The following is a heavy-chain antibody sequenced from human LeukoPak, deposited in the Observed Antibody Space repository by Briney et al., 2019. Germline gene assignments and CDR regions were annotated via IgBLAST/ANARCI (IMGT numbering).Heavy chain of an antibody. CDR3: VKPSFIAAAGLSAYYFDY. Sequence: GRSLRLSCVASGFPFSSYGMHWVRQAPGKGLEWVAVMPFDGSNKYYTDFVKGRFTISRDNSKNTLYLQMNSLRADDTAVYYCVKPSFIAAAGLSAYYFDYWGQGALVTVSS. J-gene: IGHJ4*02. D-gene: IGHD6-13*01. CDR2: MPFDGSNK. CDR1: GFPFSSYG. V-gene: IGHV3-30*18.